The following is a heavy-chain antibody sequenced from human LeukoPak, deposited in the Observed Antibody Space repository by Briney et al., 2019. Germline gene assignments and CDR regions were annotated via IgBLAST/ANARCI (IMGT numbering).Heavy chain of an antibody. V-gene: IGHV1-2*02. D-gene: IGHD3-10*01. J-gene: IGHJ4*02. CDR1: GYTFTVYY. CDR3: ARELLWFGELFF. Sequence: ASVKVSCKASGYTFTVYYMHWVRQAPGQGLEWMGWINPNSGGTNYAQKFQGRVTMTRDTSISTAYMELSRLRSDDTAVYYCARELLWFGELFFWGQGTLVTVSS. CDR2: INPNSGGT.